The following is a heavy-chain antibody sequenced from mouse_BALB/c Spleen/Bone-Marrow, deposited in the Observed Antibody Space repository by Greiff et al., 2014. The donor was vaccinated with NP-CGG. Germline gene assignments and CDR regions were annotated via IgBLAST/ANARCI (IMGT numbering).Heavy chain of an antibody. CDR2: IDPANGNT. V-gene: IGHV14-3*02. D-gene: IGHD2-4*01. Sequence: EVQLQQSGAELVKPGASVKLSCTASGFNIKDTYMHWVKQRPEQGLEWIGRIDPANGNTKYDPKFQGKATITADTSSNTAYLQLSSLTSEDTAFYYCATMITDWYFDVWGAGPTAPGSS. CDR3: ATMITDWYFDV. J-gene: IGHJ1*01. CDR1: GFNIKDTY.